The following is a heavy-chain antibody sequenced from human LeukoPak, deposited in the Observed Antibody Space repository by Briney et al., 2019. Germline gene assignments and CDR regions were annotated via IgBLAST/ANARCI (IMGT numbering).Heavy chain of an antibody. J-gene: IGHJ4*02. Sequence: ASVKVSCKASGYTFINYGISWVRHAPGQGLEWMGYISAYNGNTDYAQKLQGRVTMTTDTSTSTAYMELRGLRSDDTAVYYCAREGVVGALDFDYWGQGTLVTVSS. CDR2: ISAYNGNT. D-gene: IGHD1-26*01. CDR1: GYTFINYG. CDR3: AREGVVGALDFDY. V-gene: IGHV1-18*01.